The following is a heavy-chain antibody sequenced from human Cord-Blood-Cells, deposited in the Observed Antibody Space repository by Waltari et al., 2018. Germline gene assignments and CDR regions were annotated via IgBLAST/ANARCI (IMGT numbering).Heavy chain of an antibody. CDR1: GGSISSYY. Sequence: QVQLQESGPGLVKPSETLSLTCTVPGGSISSYYWSWIRQPPGKGLEWIGYIYYSGSTNYNPSLKSRVTISVDTSKNQFSLKLSSVTAADTAVYYCARRGLGNWFDPWGQGTLVTVSS. CDR2: IYYSGST. D-gene: IGHD3-9*01. J-gene: IGHJ5*02. CDR3: ARRGLGNWFDP. V-gene: IGHV4-59*08.